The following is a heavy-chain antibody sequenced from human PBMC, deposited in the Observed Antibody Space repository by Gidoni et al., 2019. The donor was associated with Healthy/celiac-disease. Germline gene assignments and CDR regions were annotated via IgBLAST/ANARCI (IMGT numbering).Heavy chain of an antibody. Sequence: EVQLLESGGGLVQPGRSLRLSCAAAGFPFDDYAMHWVRQAPGKGLEWVSGISWNSGSIGYADSVKGRFTISRDNAKNSLYLQMNSLRAEDTALYYCAKDIGRWLQFIFDYWGQGTLVTVSS. V-gene: IGHV3-9*01. D-gene: IGHD5-12*01. J-gene: IGHJ4*02. CDR2: ISWNSGSI. CDR3: AKDIGRWLQFIFDY. CDR1: GFPFDDYA.